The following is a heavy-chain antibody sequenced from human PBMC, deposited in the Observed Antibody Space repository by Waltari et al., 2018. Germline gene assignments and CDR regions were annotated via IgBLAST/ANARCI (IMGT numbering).Heavy chain of an antibody. CDR2: INQRGRP. CDR1: GGSFRGYH. J-gene: IGHJ6*03. D-gene: IGHD3-3*01. CDR3: ARANTIFGVIRTWYYMDV. Sequence: QVQLQQWGAGLLKPSETLSLTCVVSGGSFRGYHWTWIRQPPGKGLEWIGEINQRGRPNYNPSLKSRVTISIDTSKIQFSLKLRSVTVADTAVYYCARANTIFGVIRTWYYMDVWGKGTPVTVSS. V-gene: IGHV4-34*01.